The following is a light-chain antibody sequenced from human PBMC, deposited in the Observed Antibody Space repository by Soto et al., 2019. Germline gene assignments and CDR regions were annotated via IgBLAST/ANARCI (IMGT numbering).Light chain of an antibody. CDR2: AAS. J-gene: IGKJ3*01. V-gene: IGKV1D-12*01. CDR3: QQANSFPPAFT. CDR1: QGIGSW. Sequence: DIQMTQSPSSVSASVGDRVTITCRASQGIGSWLAWYQQKPGKAPKLLIYAASSLQSGVPSRFSGSGSGTDFTLTISSLQPEDFATYYCQQANSFPPAFTFGPGTKVDIK.